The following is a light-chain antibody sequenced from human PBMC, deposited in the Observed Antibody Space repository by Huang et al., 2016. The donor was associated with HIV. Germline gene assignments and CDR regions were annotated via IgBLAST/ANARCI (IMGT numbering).Light chain of an antibody. J-gene: IGKJ2*01. CDR2: SES. CDR3: HQYYSFPYT. CDR1: QGISNY. Sequence: DIQMTQSPSSLSASVGDRVTVTCRASQGISNYFAWFQQKPGKAPKDLIYSESTLQTGVPSRFSGSGSGTHFTLTISGLQPDDSATYYCHQYYSFPYTFGQGTKLDIK. V-gene: IGKV1-16*01.